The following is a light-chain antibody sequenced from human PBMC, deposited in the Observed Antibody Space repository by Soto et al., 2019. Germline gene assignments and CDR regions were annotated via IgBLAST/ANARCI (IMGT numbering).Light chain of an antibody. CDR1: QDIRKY. CDR2: GAS. Sequence: DIQMTQSPASLSASVGDRVTITCQASQDIRKYLSWYQQKPGRAPQLLIYGASYLETGVPSRFSGSGYVTDFTFAISSLQPEDIATYYCQHYDHLPPFTFGPGTKVAI. J-gene: IGKJ3*01. V-gene: IGKV1-33*01. CDR3: QHYDHLPPFT.